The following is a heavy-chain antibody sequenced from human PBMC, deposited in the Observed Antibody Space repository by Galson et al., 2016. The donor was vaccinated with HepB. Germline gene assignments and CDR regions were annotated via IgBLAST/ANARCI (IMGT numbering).Heavy chain of an antibody. Sequence: TLSLTCAVSGGSISSGDNSWSWIRQPPGKGLEWIGYIYGSGSTFYNPSLRGRVTISVDRSNNQFSLKLTSVTAADTAVYYCAREGGFGDPYYFDYWGQGTLVTVSS. D-gene: IGHD4-17*01. CDR2: IYGSGST. V-gene: IGHV4-30-2*01. J-gene: IGHJ4*02. CDR1: GGSISSGDNS. CDR3: AREGGFGDPYYFDY.